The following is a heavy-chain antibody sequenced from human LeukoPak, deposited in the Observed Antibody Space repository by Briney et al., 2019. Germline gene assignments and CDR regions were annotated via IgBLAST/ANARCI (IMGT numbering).Heavy chain of an antibody. J-gene: IGHJ4*02. D-gene: IGHD4-23*01. CDR3: ARVLGHSGNHYYFDY. Sequence: SETLSLTCTVSGGSITNSYWSWIRQPPGKGLEWIGHFHDSEGTNYNPSLKSRVSISLDTSKNQVSLWLNSVTAADTAVYYCARVLGHSGNHYYFDYWGQGTLVTVSS. CDR1: GGSITNSY. CDR2: FHDSEGT. V-gene: IGHV4-59*01.